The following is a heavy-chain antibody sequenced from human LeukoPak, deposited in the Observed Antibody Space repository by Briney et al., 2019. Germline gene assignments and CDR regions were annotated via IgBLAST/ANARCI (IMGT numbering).Heavy chain of an antibody. J-gene: IGHJ4*02. D-gene: IGHD6-19*01. CDR3: ARAVSGRFDY. V-gene: IGHV4-34*01. Sequence: TSETLSLTCAVYGGSFSGYYWSWIRQPPGKGLEWIGEINHSGSTNYNPSLKSRVTISVDTSKNQFSLKLSSVTAADTAIYYCARAVSGRFDYWGQGTLVTVSS. CDR1: GGSFSGYY. CDR2: INHSGST.